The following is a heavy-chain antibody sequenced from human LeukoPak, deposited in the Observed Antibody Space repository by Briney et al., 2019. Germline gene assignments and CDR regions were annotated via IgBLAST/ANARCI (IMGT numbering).Heavy chain of an antibody. D-gene: IGHD3-3*01. Sequence: SETLSLTCTVSGGSISSYYWSWIRQPPGKGLEWIGYIYYSGSTNYNPSLKSRVTISVDTSKNQFSLKLSSVTAADTAVYYCARFKYDFWSGSRSYYFYGMDVWGQGTTVTVSS. CDR2: IYYSGST. J-gene: IGHJ6*02. CDR1: GGSISSYY. V-gene: IGHV4-59*08. CDR3: ARFKYDFWSGSRSYYFYGMDV.